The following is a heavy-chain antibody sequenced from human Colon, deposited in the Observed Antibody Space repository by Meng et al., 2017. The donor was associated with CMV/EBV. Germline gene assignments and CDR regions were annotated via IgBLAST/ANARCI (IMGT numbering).Heavy chain of an antibody. Sequence: GESLKISCAGAGFTFSNYGMHWVRQAPGTGLQWVASITSSSSFIYYADSVKGRFTISRDNAKSSLYLQMNDLQVDDTAVYYCARGLGTPTWGQGTLVTVSS. CDR3: ARGLGTPT. CDR1: GFTFSNYG. D-gene: IGHD1-14*01. V-gene: IGHV3-21*01. J-gene: IGHJ5*02. CDR2: ITSSSSFI.